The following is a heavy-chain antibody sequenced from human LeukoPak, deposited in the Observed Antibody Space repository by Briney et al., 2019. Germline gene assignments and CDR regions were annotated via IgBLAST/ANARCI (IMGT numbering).Heavy chain of an antibody. Sequence: GGSLRLSCVVSGFTFSTYSMHWVRQAPGKGLGWVSYISSRSSTIYYADSVRGRFTISRDNAKNSLYLQMNSLRDEDTAVYYCARAIAVAGSYNLFDPWRQGTLVTVSS. CDR2: ISSRSSTI. CDR1: GFTFSTYS. CDR3: ARAIAVAGSYNLFDP. J-gene: IGHJ5*02. V-gene: IGHV3-48*02. D-gene: IGHD6-19*01.